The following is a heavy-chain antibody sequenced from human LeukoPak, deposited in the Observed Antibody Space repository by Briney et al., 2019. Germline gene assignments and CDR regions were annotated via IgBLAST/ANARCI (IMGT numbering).Heavy chain of an antibody. Sequence: GGSLRLSCAASGFTFSSYAMHWVRQAPGKGLEWVAVISYDGSYKYHADSVKGRFTISRDNSRNTLYLQMNSLRAEDTAVYYCAKPLYGSGGSCFDYWGQGTLVTVSS. J-gene: IGHJ4*02. CDR3: AKPLYGSGGSCFDY. CDR2: ISYDGSYK. CDR1: GFTFSSYA. D-gene: IGHD2-15*01. V-gene: IGHV3-30-3*02.